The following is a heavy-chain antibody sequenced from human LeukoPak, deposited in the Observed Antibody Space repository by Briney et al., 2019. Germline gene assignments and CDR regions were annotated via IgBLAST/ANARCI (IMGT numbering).Heavy chain of an antibody. CDR1: GFTFSSYG. CDR3: AKDLGPNSSSWYYFDY. CDR2: IWYDGSNK. J-gene: IGHJ4*02. D-gene: IGHD6-13*01. Sequence: PGGSLRLSCAASGFTFSSYGMHWVRQAPGKGLEWVAVIWYDGSNKYYADSVKGRFTISRDNSTNTLYMQMNSLRAEDTAVYYCAKDLGPNSSSWYYFDYWGQGTLVTVSS. V-gene: IGHV3-33*06.